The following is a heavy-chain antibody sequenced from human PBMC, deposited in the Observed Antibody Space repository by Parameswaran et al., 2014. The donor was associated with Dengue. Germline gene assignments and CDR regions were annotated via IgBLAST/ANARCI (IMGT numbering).Heavy chain of an antibody. CDR2: ISGSGGST. V-gene: IGHV3-23*01. CDR3: AKAPYGDYGVDY. Sequence: WIRQPPGKGLEWVSAISGSGGSTYYADSVKGRFTISRDNSKNTLYLQMNSLRAEDTAVYYCAKAPYGDYGVDYWGPGNPGHRLL. J-gene: IGHJ4*02. D-gene: IGHD4-17*01.